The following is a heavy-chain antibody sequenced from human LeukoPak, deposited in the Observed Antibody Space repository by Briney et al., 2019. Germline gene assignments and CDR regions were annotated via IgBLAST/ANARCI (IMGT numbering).Heavy chain of an antibody. J-gene: IGHJ4*02. CDR2: IQYDGNKR. CDR3: ANTMYSSAWSPFDY. Sequence: PGRSLRLSCAASTFTFSSYGMHWVRQAPGKGLEWVAFIQYDGNKRYYADSVKGRFTISRDNSKNTLYLQMNSLRPEDTALYYCANTMYSSAWSPFDYWGRGTLVTVSS. CDR1: TFTFSSYG. V-gene: IGHV3-30*02. D-gene: IGHD6-19*01.